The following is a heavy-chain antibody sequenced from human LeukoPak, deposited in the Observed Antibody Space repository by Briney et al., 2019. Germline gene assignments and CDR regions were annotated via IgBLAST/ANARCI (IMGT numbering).Heavy chain of an antibody. CDR3: AREYIAAAGTTGFDP. Sequence: SKTLSLTCTVSGGSISSYYWSWIRQPPGKGLEWIGYIYYSGSTNYNPSLKSRVTISVDTSKNQFSLKLSSVTAADTAVYYCAREYIAAAGTTGFDPWGQGTLVTVSS. J-gene: IGHJ5*02. CDR1: GGSISSYY. V-gene: IGHV4-59*01. D-gene: IGHD6-13*01. CDR2: IYYSGST.